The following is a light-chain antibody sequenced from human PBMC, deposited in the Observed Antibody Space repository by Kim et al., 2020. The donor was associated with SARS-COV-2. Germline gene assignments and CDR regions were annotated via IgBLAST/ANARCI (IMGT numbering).Light chain of an antibody. V-gene: IGLV4-69*01. Sequence: ASVKLTCTLSSGHSTYAIAWHQQRPEKGPRYLMKLNSDGSPSKGDGVPDRFSGSSFGAERYLTISSLQSEDEADYYCQTWATGIVVFGGGTQLTVL. J-gene: IGLJ3*02. CDR2: LNSDGSP. CDR1: SGHSTYA. CDR3: QTWATGIVV.